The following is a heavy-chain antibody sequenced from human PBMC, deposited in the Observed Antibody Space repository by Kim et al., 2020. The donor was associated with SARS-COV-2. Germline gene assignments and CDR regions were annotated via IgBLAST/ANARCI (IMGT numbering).Heavy chain of an antibody. CDR3: ARDTSYSSSRVGQPDY. D-gene: IGHD6-13*01. CDR2: ISYDGSNK. CDR1: GFTFSSYA. V-gene: IGHV3-30*04. J-gene: IGHJ4*02. Sequence: GGSLRLSCAASGFTFSSYAMHWVRQAPGKGLEWVAVISYDGSNKYYADSVKGRFTISRDNSKNTLYLQMNSLRAEDTAVYYCARDTSYSSSRVGQPDYWGQGTLVTVSS.